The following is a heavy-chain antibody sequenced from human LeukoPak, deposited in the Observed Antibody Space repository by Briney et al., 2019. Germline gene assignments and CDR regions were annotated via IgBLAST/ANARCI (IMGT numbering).Heavy chain of an antibody. V-gene: IGHV4-38-2*02. CDR2: IYHSGST. J-gene: IGHJ4*02. CDR1: GYSISSGYY. Sequence: PSETLSLTCTVSGYSISSGYYWGWIRQPPGKGLEWIGSIYHSGSTYYNPSLKSRVTISLDTSKNQFSLKVGSMTAADTAVYYCARAGGYGLIDYWGQGTMVTVSS. CDR3: ARAGGYGLIDY. D-gene: IGHD5-18*01.